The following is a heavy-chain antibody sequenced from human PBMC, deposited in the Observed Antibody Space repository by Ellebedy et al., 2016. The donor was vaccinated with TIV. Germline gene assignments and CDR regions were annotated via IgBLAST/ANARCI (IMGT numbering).Heavy chain of an antibody. J-gene: IGHJ4*02. CDR3: AGRAYNWNDGSLFNY. D-gene: IGHD1-1*01. CDR1: GFTFSNFA. CDR2: ISGGGDST. Sequence: GESLKISCAASGFTFSNFAMHWVRQAPGKGLEWLSVISGGGDSTYHAGSVKGRSTITRDNSKNSLYLQMNSLRAEDTAVYYCAGRAYNWNDGSLFNYWGQGTLVTVSS. V-gene: IGHV3-23*01.